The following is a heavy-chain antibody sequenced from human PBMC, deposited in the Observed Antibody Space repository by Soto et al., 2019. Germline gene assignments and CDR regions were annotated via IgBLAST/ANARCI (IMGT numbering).Heavy chain of an antibody. J-gene: IGHJ4*02. D-gene: IGHD3-22*01. CDR2: ISVDGTST. V-gene: IGHV3-23*01. Sequence: GGSLRLSCAASGFTFNNYAMGWVRQAPGKGLEWVSSISVDGTSTYYADSVKGRFTISRDNSKNTLYLQVNSLRAEDTAIYYCAKTDRHYFDSSDYHGGYFDYWGQGALVTVSS. CDR1: GFTFNNYA. CDR3: AKTDRHYFDSSDYHGGYFDY.